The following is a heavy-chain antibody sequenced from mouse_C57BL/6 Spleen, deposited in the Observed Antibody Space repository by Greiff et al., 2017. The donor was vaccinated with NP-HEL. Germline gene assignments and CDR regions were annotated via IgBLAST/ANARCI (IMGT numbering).Heavy chain of an antibody. CDR3: ASGNYLDY. J-gene: IGHJ2*01. CDR1: GYSITSGYY. CDR2: ISYDGSN. Sequence: EVHLVESGPGLVKPSQSLSFTCSATGYSITSGYYWNWIRQLPGNKREWMGYISYDGSNNYNPSLKNRISITRDTSKNQFFLKLNSVTTEDTATYYCASGNYLDYWGQGTTLTVSS. V-gene: IGHV3-6*01. D-gene: IGHD1-1*02.